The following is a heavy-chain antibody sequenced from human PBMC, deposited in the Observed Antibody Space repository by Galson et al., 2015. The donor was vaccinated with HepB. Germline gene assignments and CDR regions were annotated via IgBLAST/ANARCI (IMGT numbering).Heavy chain of an antibody. CDR2: ISAYNGNT. V-gene: IGHV1-18*01. Sequence: SVKVSCKASGYTFTSYGISWVRQAPGQGLEWMGWISAYNGNTNYAQKLQGRVTITTDTSTSTAYMELSSLRSEDTAVYYCAIVGATTSVDYWGQGTLVTVSS. J-gene: IGHJ4*02. D-gene: IGHD1-26*01. CDR1: GYTFTSYG. CDR3: AIVGATTSVDY.